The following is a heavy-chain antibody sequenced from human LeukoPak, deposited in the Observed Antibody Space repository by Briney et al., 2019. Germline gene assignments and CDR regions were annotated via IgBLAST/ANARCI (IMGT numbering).Heavy chain of an antibody. CDR2: ISVSGGNT. Sequence: GGSLRLSCAASGFAFSSYAMTWVRQAPGKGLEWVSDISVSGGNTYYADSVQGRFIISRDNSKNTLNLQMNSLRVEDTAVYYCAKGASGSYHTPYDYWGQGSLVTVSS. V-gene: IGHV3-23*01. CDR1: GFAFSSYA. CDR3: AKGASGSYHTPYDY. J-gene: IGHJ4*02. D-gene: IGHD1-26*01.